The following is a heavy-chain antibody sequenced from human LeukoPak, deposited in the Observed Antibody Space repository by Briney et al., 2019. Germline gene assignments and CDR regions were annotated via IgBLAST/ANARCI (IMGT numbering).Heavy chain of an antibody. J-gene: IGHJ3*02. Sequence: ASVKVSCKASGYTFTGYYMHWVRQAPGQGLEWMGWINPNSGGTNYAQKFQGRVTMTRDTSISTAYMELSRLRSDGTAVYYCARRESSSWYTSHGAFDIWGQGTMVTVSS. D-gene: IGHD6-13*01. CDR2: INPNSGGT. CDR3: ARRESSSWYTSHGAFDI. CDR1: GYTFTGYY. V-gene: IGHV1-2*02.